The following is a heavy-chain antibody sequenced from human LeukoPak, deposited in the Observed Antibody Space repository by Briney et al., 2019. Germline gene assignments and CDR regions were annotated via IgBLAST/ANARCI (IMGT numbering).Heavy chain of an antibody. CDR3: TTDGVGVEGATYNN. V-gene: IGHV3-15*01. CDR1: GFTFINAW. J-gene: IGHJ4*02. Sequence: GGSLRLSCAASGFTFINAWMAWVRQAPGKGLEWVGRIKAKAHGGTIEYAARVKGRFTISRDDSKNTLYLQMNSLKTEDTAVYYCTTDGVGVEGATYNNWGQGTLVSVSS. D-gene: IGHD1-26*01. CDR2: IKAKAHGGTI.